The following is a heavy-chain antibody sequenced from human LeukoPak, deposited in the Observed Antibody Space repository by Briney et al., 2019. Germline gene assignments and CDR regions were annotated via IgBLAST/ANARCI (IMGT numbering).Heavy chain of an antibody. D-gene: IGHD3-10*02. CDR3: AELGITMIGGV. CDR1: EFTFRSYS. CDR2: ISGSSDDI. V-gene: IGHV3-21*01. Sequence: PGGSLRLSCAGSEFTFRSYSMHWVRQAPGKGLEWVSSISGSSDDIYYADSVKGRFTISRDNAKNSLYLQMNSLRAEDTAVYYCAELGITMIGGVWGKGTTVTISS. J-gene: IGHJ6*04.